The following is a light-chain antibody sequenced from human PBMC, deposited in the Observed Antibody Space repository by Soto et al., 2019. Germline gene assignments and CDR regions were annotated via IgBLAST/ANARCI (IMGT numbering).Light chain of an antibody. CDR1: QTISTS. CDR3: QQYSSYWT. J-gene: IGKJ1*01. Sequence: DIQMTQSPSMLSASVGDGVTITCRASQTISTSLAWYQQKPGKAPKVLIYKASSLESGVPSRFRGSGSGTEFTLTISGLQPDDFATYYCQQYSSYWTFGQGTKVDI. CDR2: KAS. V-gene: IGKV1-5*03.